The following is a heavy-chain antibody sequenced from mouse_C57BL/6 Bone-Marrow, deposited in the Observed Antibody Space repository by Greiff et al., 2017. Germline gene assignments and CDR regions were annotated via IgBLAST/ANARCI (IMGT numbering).Heavy chain of an antibody. D-gene: IGHD1-1*01. V-gene: IGHV1-42*01. CDR3: ARSAYWFLFDY. CDR2: INPSTGGT. Sequence: EVQLQQSGPELVKPGASVKISCKASGYSFTGYYMNWVKQSPEQSLEWIGEINPSTGGTTYNQKFKAKATLTVDKSSSTAYMQLKSLTSEDSAVYYCARSAYWFLFDYWGQGTMVTVSS. CDR1: GYSFTGYY. J-gene: IGHJ2*01.